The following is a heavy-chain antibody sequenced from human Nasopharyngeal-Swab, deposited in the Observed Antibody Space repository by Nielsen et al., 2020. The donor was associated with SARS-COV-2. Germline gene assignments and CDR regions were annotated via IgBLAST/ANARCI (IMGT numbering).Heavy chain of an antibody. CDR3: ARYSYGWYY. CDR1: GFTFSSYA. J-gene: IGHJ4*02. V-gene: IGHV3-9*01. D-gene: IGHD5-18*01. CDR2: ISWNSGSI. Sequence: GGSLRLSCAASGFTFSSYAMSWVRQAPGKGLEWVSGISWNSGSIGYADSVKGRFTISRDNAKNSLYLQMNSLRDEDTAVYYCARYSYGWYYWGQGTLVTVSS.